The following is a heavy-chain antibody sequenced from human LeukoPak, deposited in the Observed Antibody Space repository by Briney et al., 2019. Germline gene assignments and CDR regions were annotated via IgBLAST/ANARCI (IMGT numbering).Heavy chain of an antibody. CDR2: IYYSGST. D-gene: IGHD3-10*01. CDR1: GGSISSGGYY. CDR3: ARADVYYGSGSYILPYFDY. V-gene: IGHV4-31*03. Sequence: SQTLSLTCTVPGGSISSGGYYWSWIRQHPGKGLEWIGYIYYSGSTYYNPSLKSRVTISVDTSKNQFSLKLSSVTAADTAVYYCARADVYYGSGSYILPYFDYWGQGTLVTVSS. J-gene: IGHJ4*02.